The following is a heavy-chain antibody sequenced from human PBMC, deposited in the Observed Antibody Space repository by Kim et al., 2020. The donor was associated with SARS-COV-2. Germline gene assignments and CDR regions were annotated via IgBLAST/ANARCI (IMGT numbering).Heavy chain of an antibody. CDR3: ATAYYDFYFDY. D-gene: IGHD3-3*01. J-gene: IGHJ4*02. Sequence: TNYSPSFQGHVTISADKSISTAYLLWSSLKASDTAMYYCATAYYDFYFDYWGQGTLVTVSS. V-gene: IGHV5-10-1*01. CDR2: T.